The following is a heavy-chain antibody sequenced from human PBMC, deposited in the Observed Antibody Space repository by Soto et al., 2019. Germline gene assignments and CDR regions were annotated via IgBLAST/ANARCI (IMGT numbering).Heavy chain of an antibody. CDR3: ARRGSGSYYDY. CDR1: GFTFSSYA. CDR2: ISGSGGST. J-gene: IGHJ4*02. Sequence: EVQLLETGGGLVQPGGSLRLSCAASGFTFSSYAMRWVRQAPGKGLEWVSAISGSGGSTYYADSVKGRFTISRDNSKNTLYLQMNSLRAEDTAVYYCARRGSGSYYDYWGQGTLVTVSS. V-gene: IGHV3-23*01. D-gene: IGHD1-26*01.